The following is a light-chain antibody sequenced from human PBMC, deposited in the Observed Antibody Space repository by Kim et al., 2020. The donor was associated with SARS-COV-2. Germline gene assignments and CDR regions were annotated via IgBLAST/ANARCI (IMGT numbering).Light chain of an antibody. J-gene: IGLJ3*02. CDR3: AAWDDRLNCWV. V-gene: IGLV1-44*01. CDR1: SSNIGSNV. Sequence: QSVLTQPPSASGTPGQRVTISCSGSSSNIGSNVVNWYQHLPGTAPRLVIYSENQRPSGVPDRFSGSKSGTSGSLAISGLQSEDEADYYCAAWDDRLNCWVFGGGTQLTVL. CDR2: SEN.